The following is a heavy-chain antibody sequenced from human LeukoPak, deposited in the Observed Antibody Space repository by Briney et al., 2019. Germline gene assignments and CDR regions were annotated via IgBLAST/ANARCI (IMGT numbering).Heavy chain of an antibody. CDR1: GFTFSSYS. V-gene: IGHV3-23*01. Sequence: GGSLRLSCAASGFTFSSYSMNWVRQAPGKGLEWVSAISGSGGSTSYADSVKGRFTISRDNSKSTLYLQMNSLRAEDTAVYYCAKATYSGSYDFANWGQGTLVTVSS. CDR2: ISGSGGST. D-gene: IGHD1-26*01. CDR3: AKATYSGSYDFAN. J-gene: IGHJ4*02.